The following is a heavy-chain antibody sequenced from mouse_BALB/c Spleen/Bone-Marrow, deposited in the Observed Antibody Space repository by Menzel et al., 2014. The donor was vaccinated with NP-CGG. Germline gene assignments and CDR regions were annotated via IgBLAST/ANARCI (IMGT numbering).Heavy chain of an antibody. V-gene: IGHV3-1*02. Sequence: EVQVVESGPDLVKPSQSLSLTCTVTGYSITSGYSCHWIRQFPGNKLEWMGYIHYSGTTNYNPSLKSRFSITRDTSKNQFFLQLNSVTTEDTATYYCARGYYGYDGAWFTCWGQGTLVTVSA. CDR2: IHYSGTT. J-gene: IGHJ3*01. D-gene: IGHD2-2*01. CDR1: GYSITSGYS. CDR3: ARGYYGYDGAWFTC.